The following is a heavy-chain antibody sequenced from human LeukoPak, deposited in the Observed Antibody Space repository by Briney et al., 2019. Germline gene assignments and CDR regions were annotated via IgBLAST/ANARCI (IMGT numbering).Heavy chain of an antibody. CDR3: ARSPHPIIAVDSTGGGY. J-gene: IGHJ4*02. CDR2: INPNSGGT. D-gene: IGHD6-19*01. Sequence: GASVKVSCKASGYTFTGYYMHWVRQAPGQGLEWMGWINPNSGGTNYAQKFQGRVTMTRDTSTSTAYMELRSLRSDDTAVYYCARSPHPIIAVDSTGGGYWGQGTLVTVSS. CDR1: GYTFTGYY. V-gene: IGHV1-2*02.